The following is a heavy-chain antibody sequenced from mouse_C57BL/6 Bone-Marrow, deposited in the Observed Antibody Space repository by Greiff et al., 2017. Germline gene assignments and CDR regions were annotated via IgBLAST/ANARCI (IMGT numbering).Heavy chain of an antibody. J-gene: IGHJ2*01. V-gene: IGHV1-63*01. CDR2: IYPGGGYT. Sequence: VQLQQSGAELVRPGTSVKMSCTASGYTFTNYWIGWAKQRPGQGLEWIGDIYPGGGYTNYNEKFKGKATLTTDKSSSTAYMQFSSLTSEDSAIYYCASYYGSRFDYWGQGTTLTVSS. D-gene: IGHD1-1*01. CDR3: ASYYGSRFDY. CDR1: GYTFTNYW.